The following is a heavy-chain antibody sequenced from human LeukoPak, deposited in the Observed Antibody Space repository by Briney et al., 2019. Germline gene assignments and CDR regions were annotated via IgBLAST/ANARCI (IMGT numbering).Heavy chain of an antibody. Sequence: GASVKVSCKASGYTFSSYGISWVRQAPGKGLEWVSAIINNGGSTYYADSVKGRFTISRDNSKNTLYLQMNSLRAEDTAIYYCAKNIGGLDYWGQGTLVTVSS. V-gene: IGHV3-23*01. D-gene: IGHD3-10*01. CDR3: AKNIGGLDY. J-gene: IGHJ4*02. CDR2: IINNGGST. CDR1: GYTFSSYG.